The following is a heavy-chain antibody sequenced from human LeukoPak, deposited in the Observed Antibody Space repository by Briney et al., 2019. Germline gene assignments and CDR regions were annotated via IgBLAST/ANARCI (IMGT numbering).Heavy chain of an antibody. CDR1: GFTFSSYG. CDR2: ISYDGSNK. J-gene: IGHJ4*02. CDR3: AKLDYPFDY. V-gene: IGHV3-30*18. D-gene: IGHD4-11*01. Sequence: PGGSLRLSCAASGFTFSSYGMHWVRQAPGKGLEWVAVISYDGSNKYYADSVKGRFTISRDNSENTLYLQMNSLRAEDTAVYYCAKLDYPFDYWGQGTLVTVSS.